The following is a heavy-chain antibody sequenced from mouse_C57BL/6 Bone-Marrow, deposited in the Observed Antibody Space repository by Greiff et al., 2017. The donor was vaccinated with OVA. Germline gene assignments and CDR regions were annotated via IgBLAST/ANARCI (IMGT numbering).Heavy chain of an antibody. V-gene: IGHV5-12*01. Sequence: EVQRVESGGGLVQPGGSLKLSCAASGFTFSDFYMYWIRQTPEKRLEWVAYISNGGGSTYYPDTVKGRFTISRDNAKTTLYLQMGPLKSEDTAMYYCARLDAMDYWGQGASVTVSS. J-gene: IGHJ4*01. CDR2: ISNGGGST. CDR1: GFTFSDFY. CDR3: ARLDAMDY.